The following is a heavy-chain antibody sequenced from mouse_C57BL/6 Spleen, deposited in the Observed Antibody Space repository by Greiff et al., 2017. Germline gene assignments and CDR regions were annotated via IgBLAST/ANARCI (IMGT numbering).Heavy chain of an antibody. CDR1: GYTFTSYW. CDR3: ARGQLRPSFDY. Sequence: QVQLQQPGAELVKPGASVTLSCKASGYTFTSYWMQWVKQRPGQGLEWIGEIDPSDSYTNYNQKFKGKATLTVDTSSSTAYMQLSSLTSEDSAVYYCARGQLRPSFDYWGQGTTLTVSS. CDR2: IDPSDSYT. D-gene: IGHD3-3*01. J-gene: IGHJ2*01. V-gene: IGHV1-50*01.